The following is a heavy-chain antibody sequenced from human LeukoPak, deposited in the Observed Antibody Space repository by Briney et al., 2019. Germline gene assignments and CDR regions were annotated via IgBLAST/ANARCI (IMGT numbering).Heavy chain of an antibody. CDR1: GFILSDYN. CDR2: ISYDGSNK. D-gene: IGHD6-13*01. CDR3: ARDVAAAGNDNWFDP. V-gene: IGHV3-30*03. J-gene: IGHJ5*02. Sequence: GGSLRLSCAASGFILSDYNMHWVRQAPGKGLEWVAVISYDGSNKYYADSVKGRFTISRDNSKNTLYLQMNSLRAEDTAVYYCARDVAAAGNDNWFDPWGQGTLVTVSS.